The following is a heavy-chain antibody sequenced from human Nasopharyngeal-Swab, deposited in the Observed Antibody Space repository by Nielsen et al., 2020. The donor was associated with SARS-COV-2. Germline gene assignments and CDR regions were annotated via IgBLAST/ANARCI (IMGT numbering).Heavy chain of an antibody. CDR1: GYTFTRYD. CDR2: MNPNSGNT. J-gene: IGHJ4*02. V-gene: IGHV1-8*01. CDR3: ARDVTTVTTPYFDY. Sequence: ASVKVSCKASGYTFTRYDINGVRQATGQGLEWMGWMNPNSGNTDYAQKLQGRVTMTTDTSTSTAYMELRSLRSDDTAVYYCARDVTTVTTPYFDYWGQGTLVTVSS. D-gene: IGHD4-17*01.